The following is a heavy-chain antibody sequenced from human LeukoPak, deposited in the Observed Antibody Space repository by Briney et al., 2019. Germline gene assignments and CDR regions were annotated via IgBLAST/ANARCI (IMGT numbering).Heavy chain of an antibody. CDR3: TRGQATSWYVY. CDR1: GYTFTGYY. V-gene: IGHV1-2*02. J-gene: IGHJ4*02. D-gene: IGHD6-13*01. CDR2: INPNSGGT. Sequence: ASVKVSCKTSGYTFTGYYIHWVREAPGQGLEWMGWINPNSGGTNYAQKFQGRVTVTRDTSISTAYMELSRLTSDDTAVYYCTRGQATSWYVYWGQGTLVTVSS.